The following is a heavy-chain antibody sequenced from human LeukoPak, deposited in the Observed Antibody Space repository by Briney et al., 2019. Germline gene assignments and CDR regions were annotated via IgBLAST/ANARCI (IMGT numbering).Heavy chain of an antibody. CDR3: ASAGGDDYNVEGFDI. Sequence: GASVKVSCKASGYTFTSYGISWVRQAPGQGLEWMGWISAYNGNTNYAQKLQGRVTMTTDTSTSTAYMELRSLRSDDTAVYYCASAGGDDYNVEGFDIWGQGTMVTVSS. J-gene: IGHJ3*02. CDR2: ISAYNGNT. CDR1: GYTFTSYG. V-gene: IGHV1-18*01. D-gene: IGHD5-24*01.